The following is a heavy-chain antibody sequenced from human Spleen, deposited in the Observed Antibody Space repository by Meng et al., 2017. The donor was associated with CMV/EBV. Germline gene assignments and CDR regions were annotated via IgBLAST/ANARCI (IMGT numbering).Heavy chain of an antibody. Sequence: GESLKISCAASGFTFSSYGMHWVRQAPGKGLEWVAFIRYDESNKYYADSVKGRFTISRDNSKNTLYLQMNSLRPEDTAVYYCARLLGFYYDSSGSGLDYWGQGALVTVSS. CDR3: ARLLGFYYDSSGSGLDY. CDR1: GFTFSSYG. J-gene: IGHJ4*02. D-gene: IGHD3-22*01. V-gene: IGHV3-30*02. CDR2: IRYDESNK.